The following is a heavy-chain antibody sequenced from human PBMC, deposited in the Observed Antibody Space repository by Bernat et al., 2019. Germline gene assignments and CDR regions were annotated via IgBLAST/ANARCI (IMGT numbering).Heavy chain of an antibody. Sequence: QVQLVESGGGVVQPGRSLRLSCAASGFTFRSYAMHWVRQAPGKGLEWVAVISYDGSNKYYAASVKGRFTISRDNSKNTLYLQMNSLRAEDTAVYYCARAPYYYDTSGYYYWGQGTLVTVSS. J-gene: IGHJ4*02. CDR2: ISYDGSNK. V-gene: IGHV3-30-3*01. D-gene: IGHD3-22*01. CDR3: ARAPYYYDTSGYYY. CDR1: GFTFRSYA.